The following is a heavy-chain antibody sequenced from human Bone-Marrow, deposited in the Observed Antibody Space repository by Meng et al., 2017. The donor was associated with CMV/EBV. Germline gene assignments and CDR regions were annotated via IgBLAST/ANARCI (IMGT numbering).Heavy chain of an antibody. J-gene: IGHJ5*02. D-gene: IGHD6-19*01. CDR1: FTFGALA. CDR2: ISYDGSNK. CDR3: ARGSLAVASTRCRWFDP. Sequence: FTFGALAMPWVGRAPGKGLEWVAVISYDGSNKYYAATVKGRFTISRDNSKNTLHLQMNSLRAEDTAVYYCARGSLAVASTRCRWFDPWGQGTLVTVSS. V-gene: IGHV3-30*04.